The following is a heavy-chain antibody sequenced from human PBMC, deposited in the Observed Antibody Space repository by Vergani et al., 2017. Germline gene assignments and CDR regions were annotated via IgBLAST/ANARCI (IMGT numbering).Heavy chain of an antibody. J-gene: IGHJ5*02. CDR1: GFTFSDYY. Sequence: QVQLVESGGGLVKPGGSLRLSCAASGFTFSDYYMSWIRQAPGKGLEWVSYISSSSSYTNYADSVKGRFTISRDNAKNSLYLQMNSLRAEDTAVYYCARYGDYYSKPSTNWFDPWGQGTLVTVSS. V-gene: IGHV3-11*06. D-gene: IGHD4-17*01. CDR2: ISSSSSYT. CDR3: ARYGDYYSKPSTNWFDP.